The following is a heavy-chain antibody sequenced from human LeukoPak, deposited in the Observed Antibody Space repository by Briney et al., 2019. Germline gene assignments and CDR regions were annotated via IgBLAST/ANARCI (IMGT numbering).Heavy chain of an antibody. V-gene: IGHV2-70*11. D-gene: IGHD1-26*01. CDR2: IDWDDDK. CDR3: ARTAGATTPDY. J-gene: IGHJ4*02. CDR1: GFSLRTSGMC. Sequence: SGPALVNPTPTLTLTYTFSGFSLRTSGMCVNWIRQPPGKALEWLARIDWDDDKYYSTSLKTRLTISKDTSKNQVVLTMTNMDPVDTATYYCARTAGATTPDYWGQGTLVTVSS.